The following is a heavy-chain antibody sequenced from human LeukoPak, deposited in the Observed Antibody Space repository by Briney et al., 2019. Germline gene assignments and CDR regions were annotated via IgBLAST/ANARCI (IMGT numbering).Heavy chain of an antibody. CDR1: GFTFSSYG. CDR2: IRYDGGNK. V-gene: IGHV3-30*02. CDR3: AKGRVEYGSGSYYYYYYMDV. J-gene: IGHJ6*03. Sequence: GGSLRLSCAASGFTFSSYGMHWVRQAPGKGLEWVAFIRYDGGNKYYADSVKGRFTISRDNSKNTLYLQMNSLRAEDTAVYYCAKGRVEYGSGSYYYYYYMDVWGKGTTVTISS. D-gene: IGHD3-10*01.